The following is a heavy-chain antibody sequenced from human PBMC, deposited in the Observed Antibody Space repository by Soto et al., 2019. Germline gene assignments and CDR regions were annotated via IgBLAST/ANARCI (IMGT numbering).Heavy chain of an antibody. CDR2: ISAYNGNT. V-gene: IGHV1-18*04. J-gene: IGHJ4*01. CDR1: GYTFTGYY. D-gene: IGHD4-17*01. Sequence: VKVSCKASGYTFTGYYMHWVRQAPGQGLEWMGWISAYNGNTNYAQKLQGRVTMTTDTSTSTAYMELRSLRSDDTAVYYCARGFAYGDSDYWGQGTLVTVSS. CDR3: ARGFAYGDSDY.